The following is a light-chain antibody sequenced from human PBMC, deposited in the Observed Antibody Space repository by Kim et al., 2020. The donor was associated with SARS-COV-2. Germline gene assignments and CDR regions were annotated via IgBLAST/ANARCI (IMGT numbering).Light chain of an antibody. Sequence: SVKLTCTLSSGHSSYTIAWHQQQPEKGPRYLMKLNSDGSHSKGDGIPDRFSGSSSGAERYLTISSLQSEDEADYYCQTWGTGIRVFGGGTQLTVL. J-gene: IGLJ3*02. V-gene: IGLV4-69*01. CDR1: SGHSSYT. CDR2: LNSDGSH. CDR3: QTWGTGIRV.